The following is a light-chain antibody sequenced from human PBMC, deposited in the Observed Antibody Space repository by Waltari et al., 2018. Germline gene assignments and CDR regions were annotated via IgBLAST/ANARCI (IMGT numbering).Light chain of an antibody. V-gene: IGLV1-40*01. CDR2: GND. J-gene: IGLJ2*01. CDR3: QSYDDSLRASV. Sequence: QSVLTQAPSVFGAPGQRVTISCSGGSSNIGAGYDVHWYQQLPGTAPKLLIYGNDNRPSGVPDRFSASKSGTSASLAITWLQADDEAIYFCQSYDDSLRASVFGGGARLTVL. CDR1: SSNIGAGYD.